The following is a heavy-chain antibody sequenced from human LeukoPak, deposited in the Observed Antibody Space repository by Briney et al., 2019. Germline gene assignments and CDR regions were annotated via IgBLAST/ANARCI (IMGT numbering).Heavy chain of an antibody. CDR1: GGSISSNSYY. CDR3: ARWRTARTGFDY. CDR2: IYYSGSP. D-gene: IGHD3/OR15-3a*01. Sequence: PSETLSLTCTVSGGSISSNSYYWGCIRQPPGKGLEWIVSIYYSGSPYYNPSLKSRVTISVDTSKNQFSLKVISVTAADTAVYYCARWRTARTGFDYWGQGTLVTVSS. V-gene: IGHV4-39*01. J-gene: IGHJ4*02.